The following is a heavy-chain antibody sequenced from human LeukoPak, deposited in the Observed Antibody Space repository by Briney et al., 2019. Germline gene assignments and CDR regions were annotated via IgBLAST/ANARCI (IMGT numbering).Heavy chain of an antibody. CDR3: ARHFTYYYDSSGYPRDAFDI. CDR2: IYYSGST. V-gene: IGHV4-59*08. CDR1: VGSISGYY. Sequence: SETLSLTCTVSVGSISGYYWSWIRQSPGKGRVWLGYIYYSGSTNYNPSLKSRVTISVDMSKNQFSLKLSSVTAADTALYYCARHFTYYYDSSGYPRDAFDIWGQGTMVTVSS. D-gene: IGHD3-22*01. J-gene: IGHJ3*02.